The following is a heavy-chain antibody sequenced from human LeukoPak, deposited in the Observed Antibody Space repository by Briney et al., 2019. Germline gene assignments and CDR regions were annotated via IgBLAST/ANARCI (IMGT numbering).Heavy chain of an antibody. D-gene: IGHD5-18*01. J-gene: IGHJ4*02. CDR3: ARQDGSDTAMDYETDY. CDR2: IYPGDSDT. Sequence: GEFLKISCKGSGYSFTSYWIGWVRPMPGKGLEWMGIIYPGDSDTRYSPSFQGQVTISADKSISTAYLQWSSLKASDTAMYYCARQDGSDTAMDYETDYWGQGTLVTVSS. V-gene: IGHV5-51*01. CDR1: GYSFTSYW.